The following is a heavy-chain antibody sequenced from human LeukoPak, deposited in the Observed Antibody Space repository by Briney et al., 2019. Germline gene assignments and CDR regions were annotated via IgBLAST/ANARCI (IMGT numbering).Heavy chain of an antibody. CDR1: GFTLSSYA. Sequence: GGSLRLSCAPSGFTLSSYAMSGVRQAPGKGLEGVSTITGSGGSTYYADSVKGRFTISRDNSKNTLYLQMISLRAEDTAVYYCAKGYGSGTSRYYFDYWGQGTLVTVSS. CDR2: ITGSGGST. D-gene: IGHD3-10*01. V-gene: IGHV3-23*01. CDR3: AKGYGSGTSRYYFDY. J-gene: IGHJ4*02.